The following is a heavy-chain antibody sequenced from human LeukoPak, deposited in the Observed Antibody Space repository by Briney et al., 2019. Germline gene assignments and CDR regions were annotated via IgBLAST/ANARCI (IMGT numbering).Heavy chain of an antibody. CDR2: IKQDGSEK. V-gene: IGHV3-7*01. CDR1: GFTFSSYW. Sequence: GGPLRLSCAASGFTFSSYWMSWVRQAPGKGLEWVANIKQDGSEKYYVDSVKGRFTISRDNAKNSLYLQMNSLRAEDTAVYYCARDPRYGSTSPDYWGQGTLVTVSS. CDR3: ARDPRYGSTSPDY. J-gene: IGHJ4*02. D-gene: IGHD3-10*01.